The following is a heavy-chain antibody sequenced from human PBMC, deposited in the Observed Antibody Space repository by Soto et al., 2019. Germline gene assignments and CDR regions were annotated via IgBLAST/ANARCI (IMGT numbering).Heavy chain of an antibody. CDR3: APRRGDGCRGTSCYALYCDY. D-gene: IGHD2-2*01. CDR1: VFSLSTSGVG. Sequence: QITLKESGPTRVQPTQPLTLTCTFSVFSLSTSGVGMGWIRQPPGKALDWLALIYWDDDKRYSTSLKSRLTTTKVTSKSQVGLTMISMGPVDTATYYCAPRRGDGCRGTSCYALYCDYCGQRSLVTFS. CDR2: IYWDDDK. V-gene: IGHV2-5*02. J-gene: IGHJ4*02.